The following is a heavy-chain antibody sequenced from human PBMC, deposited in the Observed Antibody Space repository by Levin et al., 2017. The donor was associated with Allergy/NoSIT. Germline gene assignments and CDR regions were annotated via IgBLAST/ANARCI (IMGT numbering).Heavy chain of an antibody. V-gene: IGHV5-51*01. CDR2: IYPGDSNT. Sequence: AGGSLRLSCKGSGYSFNSYWIGWVRQMPGKGLDWMGVIYPGDSNTRYGPSFQGQVTISADKSISTAYLQWSSLKASDTAIYYCARRFRDGASHWYFDLWGRGTLVTVSS. J-gene: IGHJ2*01. CDR1: GYSFNSYW. CDR3: ARRFRDGASHWYFDL. D-gene: IGHD4-17*01.